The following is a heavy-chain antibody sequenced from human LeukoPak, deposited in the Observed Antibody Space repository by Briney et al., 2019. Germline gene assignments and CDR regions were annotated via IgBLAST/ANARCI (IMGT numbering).Heavy chain of an antibody. J-gene: IGHJ4*02. CDR2: IYSGGST. CDR3: ARGEESSGTFDY. V-gene: IGHV3-53*04. D-gene: IGHD3-22*01. CDR1: GFTASSNY. Sequence: PGGSLRLSCAASGFTASSNYMSWVRQAPGKGLHLVSVIYSGGSTYYADSVKSRFTISRNNSKNTLYLQMNSLRAEDTAVYYCARGEESSGTFDYWGQGTLVTVSS.